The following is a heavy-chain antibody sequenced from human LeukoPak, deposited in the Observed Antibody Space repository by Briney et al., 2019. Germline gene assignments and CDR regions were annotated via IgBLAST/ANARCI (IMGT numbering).Heavy chain of an antibody. CDR2: ISGSGDNT. CDR1: GFTFSIYA. J-gene: IGHJ4*02. Sequence: PGGSLRLSCAASGFTFSIYAMSWVRQAPGKGLEWVSAISGSGDNTYYADSVKDRFTISRDKSKNTLYLQMNSLGAEDTAVYYCAKNRGNYYYFDYWGQGTLVTVSS. CDR3: AKNRGNYYYFDY. V-gene: IGHV3-23*01. D-gene: IGHD4-11*01.